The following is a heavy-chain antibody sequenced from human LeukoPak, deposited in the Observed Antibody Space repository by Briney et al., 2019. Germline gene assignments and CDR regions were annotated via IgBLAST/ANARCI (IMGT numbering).Heavy chain of an antibody. Sequence: GGSLRLSCAASGLTVSNNYMSWVRQAPGKGLEWVSVIYSGGSTSYADSVKGRFSISRDNSKNTLYLQMKSLRVEDKAVYYCARGRYEISAAMDVWGQGTTVTVSS. CDR1: GLTVSNNY. V-gene: IGHV3-53*01. CDR2: IYSGGST. J-gene: IGHJ6*02. D-gene: IGHD5-12*01. CDR3: ARGRYEISAAMDV.